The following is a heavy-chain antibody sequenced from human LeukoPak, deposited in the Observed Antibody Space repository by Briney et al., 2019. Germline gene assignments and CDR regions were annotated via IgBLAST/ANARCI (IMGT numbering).Heavy chain of an antibody. CDR1: GYTFTSYG. J-gene: IGHJ4*02. CDR2: ISAYNGNT. Sequence: ASVKVSCKASGYTFTSYGISWVRQAPGQGLEWMGWISAYNGNTNYAQKLQGRVTMTTDTSTSTAYMELRSLRSDDTAVYYCARARKYYYGSGSYYKAYFDYWGQGTLVTVPS. V-gene: IGHV1-18*01. CDR3: ARARKYYYGSGSYYKAYFDY. D-gene: IGHD3-10*01.